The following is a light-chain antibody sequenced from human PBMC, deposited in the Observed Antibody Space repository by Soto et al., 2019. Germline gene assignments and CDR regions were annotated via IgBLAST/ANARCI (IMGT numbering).Light chain of an antibody. CDR2: DAS. V-gene: IGKV3-11*01. Sequence: EIVLTQSPATLSLSPGERATLSCRASQSVRSSLGWYQQKPGQPPRLLIYDASNRATGIPARFSGSGSGTDFTLTISSLEPEDFAVYYCQQRSNWPPITFGQGTRLEIK. CDR1: QSVRSS. J-gene: IGKJ5*01. CDR3: QQRSNWPPIT.